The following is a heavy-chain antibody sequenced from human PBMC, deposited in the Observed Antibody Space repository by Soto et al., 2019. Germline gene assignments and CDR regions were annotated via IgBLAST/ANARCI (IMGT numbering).Heavy chain of an antibody. CDR2: IFYLGSS. D-gene: IGHD3-3*02. J-gene: IGHJ5*02. CDR3: ARHSLALRKNNWFDP. V-gene: IGHV4-39*01. CDR1: GDSIISSDFY. Sequence: SATLSLTCTVSGDSIISSDFYWGWVRQPPGKGLEWIGSIFYLGSSYYNPSLKSRVTMSVDTSKNQFSLRLKSVTAADTALYFCARHSLALRKNNWFDPWGQGIMVTVSS.